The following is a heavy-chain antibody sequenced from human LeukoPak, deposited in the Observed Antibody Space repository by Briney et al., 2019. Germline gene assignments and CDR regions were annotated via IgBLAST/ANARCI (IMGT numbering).Heavy chain of an antibody. D-gene: IGHD3-10*01. Sequence: GESLKISCRGFGYTFNAYWITWVRQMPGKGLGWVGRIDPSGSYTNYSPSFQGHVTISADKAMSTAYLQWSSLKPSDTAIYYCARRENFAELCPDYGGQGTLVTVSS. CDR2: IDPSGSYT. CDR3: ARRENFAELCPDY. V-gene: IGHV5-10-1*01. J-gene: IGHJ4*02. CDR1: GYTFNAYW.